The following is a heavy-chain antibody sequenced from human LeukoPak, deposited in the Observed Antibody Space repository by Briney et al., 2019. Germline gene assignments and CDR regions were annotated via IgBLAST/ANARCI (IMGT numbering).Heavy chain of an antibody. CDR2: ISTIGSTT. V-gene: IGHV3-48*04. J-gene: IGHJ3*02. Sequence: PAGSLRLSCAASGFTLNNFAMRWVRQPPGKGLGWDSYISTIGSTTYSADTVYGRFTISRDNAKNSLYLQMNSLRAEDTAVYYCARTRFCGGDCYFLNAFDIWGQGTMVTVSS. D-gene: IGHD2-21*02. CDR1: GFTLNNFA. CDR3: ARTRFCGGDCYFLNAFDI.